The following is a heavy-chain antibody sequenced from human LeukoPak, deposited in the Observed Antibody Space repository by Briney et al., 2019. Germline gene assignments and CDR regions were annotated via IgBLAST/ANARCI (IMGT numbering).Heavy chain of an antibody. CDR2: INPNSGGT. CDR1: GYTFTGYY. V-gene: IGHV1-2*02. Sequence: ASVKVSCKASGYTFTGYYMHWVRQAPEQGLEWMGWINPNSGGTNYAQKFQGRVTMTRDTSISTAYMELSRLRSDDTAVYYCARVGPNMVRGVIYWFDPWGQGTLVTVSS. D-gene: IGHD3-10*01. J-gene: IGHJ5*02. CDR3: ARVGPNMVRGVIYWFDP.